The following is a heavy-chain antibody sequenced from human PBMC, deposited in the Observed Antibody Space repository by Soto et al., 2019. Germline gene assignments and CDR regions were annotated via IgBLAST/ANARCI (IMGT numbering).Heavy chain of an antibody. CDR2: IYPGDSDT. V-gene: IGHV5-51*01. D-gene: IGHD5-18*01. CDR3: ARVHTNVLSHYYYYGMDV. Sequence: GESLKISCKGSGYSFSNYWIGWVRQMPGKGLEWMGIIYPGDSDTRYSPSFQGRVTISADKSISTAYLQWSSLKASDSALYYCARVHTNVLSHYYYYGMDVWGQGTTVTVSS. CDR1: GYSFSNYW. J-gene: IGHJ6*02.